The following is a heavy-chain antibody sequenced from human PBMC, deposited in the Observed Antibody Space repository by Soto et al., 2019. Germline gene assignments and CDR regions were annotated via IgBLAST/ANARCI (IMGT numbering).Heavy chain of an antibody. Sequence: AASVKVSCKASGYTFTSYYMHWVRQAPGQGLEWMGIINPSGGSTSYAQKFQGRVTMTRDTSTSTVYMELSSRRSEDTAAYYCARGRGDGDNQFYYGMDVWGQGTTVTVSS. J-gene: IGHJ6*02. CDR1: GYTFTSYY. V-gene: IGHV1-46*01. CDR2: INPSGGST. D-gene: IGHD3-16*01. CDR3: ARGRGDGDNQFYYGMDV.